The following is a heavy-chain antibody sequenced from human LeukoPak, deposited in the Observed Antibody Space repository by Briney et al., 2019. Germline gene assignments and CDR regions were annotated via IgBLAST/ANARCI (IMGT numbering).Heavy chain of an antibody. CDR1: GGCISSYW. V-gene: IGHV3-74*01. CDR2: INSDGSST. CDR3: ARVEYYGGPHFDY. Sequence: ETLSLTCTVSGGCISSYWMHWVRQAPGKGLVWVSRINSDGSSTSYADSVKGRFTISRDNAKNTLYLQMNSLRAEDTAVYYCARVEYYGGPHFDYWGQGTLVTVSS. J-gene: IGHJ4*02. D-gene: IGHD4-23*01.